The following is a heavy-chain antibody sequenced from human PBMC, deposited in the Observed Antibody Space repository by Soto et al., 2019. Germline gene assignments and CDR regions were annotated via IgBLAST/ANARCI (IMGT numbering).Heavy chain of an antibody. CDR3: ARVLEPKDY. D-gene: IGHD1-1*01. CDR2: INTDGSDT. CDR1: GFTFSSDW. J-gene: IGHJ4*02. V-gene: IGHV3-74*01. Sequence: GGSLRLSCAASGFTFSSDWMHWVRQAPGEGLVWVSRINTDGSDTSYADSVKGRFTISRDNAKNTLYLQMNSLRAEDTAVYYCARVLEPKDYWGQGTLVTVSS.